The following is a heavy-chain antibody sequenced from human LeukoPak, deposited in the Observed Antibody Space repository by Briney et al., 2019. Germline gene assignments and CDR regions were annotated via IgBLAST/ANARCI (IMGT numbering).Heavy chain of an antibody. J-gene: IGHJ4*02. V-gene: IGHV1-69*13. Sequence: GASVKVSCKASGYTFTGYYMHWVRQAPGQGLEWMGGIIPIFGTANYAQKFQDRVTITADESTSTAYMELSSLRSEDTAVYYCARGEWLLRYFDYWGQGTLVTVSS. CDR2: IIPIFGTA. CDR1: GYTFTGYY. CDR3: ARGEWLLRYFDY. D-gene: IGHD5-12*01.